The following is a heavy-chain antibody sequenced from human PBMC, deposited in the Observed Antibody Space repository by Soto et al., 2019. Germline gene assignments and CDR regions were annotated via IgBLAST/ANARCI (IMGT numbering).Heavy chain of an antibody. J-gene: IGHJ6*02. CDR3: ARGDYGDYSGLILDYYYYGMDV. V-gene: IGHV3-33*01. D-gene: IGHD4-17*01. CDR2: IWYDGSNK. Sequence: GGSLRLSCAASGFTFSSYGMHWVRQAPGKGLEWVAVIWYDGSNKYYADSVKGRFTISRDNSKNTLYLQMNSLRAEDTAVYYCARGDYGDYSGLILDYYYYGMDVWGQGTTVTVSS. CDR1: GFTFSSYG.